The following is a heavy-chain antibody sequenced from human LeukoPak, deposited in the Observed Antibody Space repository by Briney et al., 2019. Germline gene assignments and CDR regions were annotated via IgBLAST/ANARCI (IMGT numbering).Heavy chain of an antibody. V-gene: IGHV4-39*07. CDR3: ARDGIAAAGRGGNWFDP. CDR1: GGSVSSSSYY. J-gene: IGHJ5*02. Sequence: PSETLSLTCTVSGGSVSSSSYYWGWIRQPPGKGLEWIGSIYYSGSTNYNPSLKSRVTISVDTSKNQFSLKLSSVTAADTAVYYCARDGIAAAGRGGNWFDPWGQGTLVTVSS. CDR2: IYYSGST. D-gene: IGHD6-13*01.